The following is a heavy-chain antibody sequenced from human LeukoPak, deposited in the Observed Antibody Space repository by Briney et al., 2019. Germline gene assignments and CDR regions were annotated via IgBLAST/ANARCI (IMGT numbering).Heavy chain of an antibody. Sequence: GASVKVSCKASGYTFTGYYMHWVRQAPGQGLEWVGWINPKNGGSNYAQKFQGRVTMTRDRSISTAYMELSRLTSDDTAVYYCARGKRYCSSTSCYNSAYYYYYMDVWGKGTTVTISS. CDR1: GYTFTGYY. J-gene: IGHJ6*03. D-gene: IGHD2-2*02. V-gene: IGHV1-2*02. CDR3: ARGKRYCSSTSCYNSAYYYYYMDV. CDR2: INPKNGGS.